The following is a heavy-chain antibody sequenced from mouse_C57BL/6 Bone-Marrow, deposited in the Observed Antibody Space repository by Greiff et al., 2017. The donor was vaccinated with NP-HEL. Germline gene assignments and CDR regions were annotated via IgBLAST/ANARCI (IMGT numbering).Heavy chain of an antibody. CDR1: GYTFTSYW. D-gene: IGHD2-4*01. CDR3: ARPNYDYDYAMDY. CDR2: MYPGSGST. J-gene: IGHJ4*01. Sequence: VQLQQPGAELVKPGASVKMSCKASGYTFTSYWITWVKQRPGQGLEWIGDMYPGSGSTNYNEKFKSKATLTVDTSSSTAYMQLSSLTSEDSAVYYCARPNYDYDYAMDYWGQGTSVTVSS. V-gene: IGHV1-55*01.